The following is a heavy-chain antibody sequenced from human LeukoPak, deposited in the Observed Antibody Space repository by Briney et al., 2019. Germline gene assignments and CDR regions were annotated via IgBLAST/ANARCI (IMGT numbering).Heavy chain of an antibody. D-gene: IGHD3-10*01. Sequence: HPGGSLRLSCVGSGVIVRSNYMTWVRQAPGKGLEWGSILYHGGSTYSADSVKGRFSLSRDTTKNTLYLQMNSLRVEDTAVYYCASGRFGELTYWGQGTLVTVSS. CDR2: LYHGGST. V-gene: IGHV3-66*01. J-gene: IGHJ4*02. CDR1: GVIVRSNY. CDR3: ASGRFGELTY.